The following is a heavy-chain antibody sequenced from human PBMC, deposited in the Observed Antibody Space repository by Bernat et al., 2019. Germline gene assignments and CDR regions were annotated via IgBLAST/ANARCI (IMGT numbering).Heavy chain of an antibody. V-gene: IGHV1-69*01. CDR2: IIPIFGTA. Sequence: QVQLVQSGAEVKKPGSSVKVSCKASGGTFSSYAISWVRQAPGQGLEWMGGIIPIFGTANYAQKFQGRVMITADESTSTAYMELSSLRSEDTVVYYCARDPRYCGGDCYYFDYWGQGTLVTVSS. CDR1: GGTFSSYA. CDR3: ARDPRYCGGDCYYFDY. D-gene: IGHD2-21*01. J-gene: IGHJ4*02.